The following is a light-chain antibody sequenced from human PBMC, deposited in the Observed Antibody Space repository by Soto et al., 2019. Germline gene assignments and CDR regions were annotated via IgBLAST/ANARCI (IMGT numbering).Light chain of an antibody. CDR2: CSS. V-gene: IGKV3-15*01. CDR3: QQYTNWPPIT. Sequence: EIVMTQSPATPSVSPGERATLSCRACQSVSSNLAWYQQKPGQAPRLLIYCSSTRATGVPARCSGSGSGADFSLTISNLQSEDFAVYYCQQYTNWPPITFGQGTRLEIK. J-gene: IGKJ5*01. CDR1: QSVSSN.